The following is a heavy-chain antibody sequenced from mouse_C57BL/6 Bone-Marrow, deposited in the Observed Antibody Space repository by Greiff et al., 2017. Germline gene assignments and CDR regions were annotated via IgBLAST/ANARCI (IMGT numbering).Heavy chain of an antibody. V-gene: IGHV1-64*01. CDR2: IHPNSGST. J-gene: IGHJ1*03. CDR3: ARWGYGSSHWYFDV. CDR1: GYTFTSYW. Sequence: QVQLQQPGAELVKPGASVKLSCKASGYTFTSYWMHWVKQRPGQGLEWIGMIHPNSGSTNYNEKFKSKATLTVDKSSSTAYMQLRSLTSEDSAVYYCARWGYGSSHWYFDVWGTGTTVTGSS. D-gene: IGHD1-1*01.